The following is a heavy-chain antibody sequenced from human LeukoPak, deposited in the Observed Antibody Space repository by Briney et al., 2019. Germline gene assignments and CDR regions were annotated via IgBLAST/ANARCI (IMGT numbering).Heavy chain of an antibody. V-gene: IGHV3-74*01. J-gene: IGHJ6*04. CDR2: IKTDGSIA. CDR3: AELGITMIGGV. Sequence: QPGGSLRLSCAASGFSFSFYWMHWVRQAPGKGPVWVSRIKTDGSIADYADSVKGRFTISRDNAKNSLYLQMNSLRAEDTAVYYCAELGITMIGGVWGKGTTVTISS. CDR1: GFSFSFYW. D-gene: IGHD3-10*02.